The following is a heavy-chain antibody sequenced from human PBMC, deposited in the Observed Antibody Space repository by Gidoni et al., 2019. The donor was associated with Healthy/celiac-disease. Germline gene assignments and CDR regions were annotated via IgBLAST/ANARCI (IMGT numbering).Heavy chain of an antibody. CDR1: GFTFSSYS. D-gene: IGHD6-25*01. CDR2: ISSSSSYI. CDR3: AREAAQDGY. Sequence: EVQLVESGGGLVKPGGSRRLSCAAAGFTFSSYSMNWVRQAPGKGLELVSSISSSSSYIYYADSVKGRFTISRDNAKNSLYLQMNSLRAEDTAVYYCAREAAQDGYWGQGTLVTVSS. V-gene: IGHV3-21*01. J-gene: IGHJ4*02.